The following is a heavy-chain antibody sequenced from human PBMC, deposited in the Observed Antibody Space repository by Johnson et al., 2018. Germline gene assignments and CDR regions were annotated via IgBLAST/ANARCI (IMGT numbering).Heavy chain of an antibody. V-gene: IGHV3-15*01. CDR1: GFTFSNAW. J-gene: IGHJ1*01. CDR2: IKSKTDGGTT. Sequence: VQLVESGGGLVKPGGSLRLSCAASGFTFSNAWMSWVRQAPGKGLEWVGRIKSKTDGGTTDYAAPVKGRFTISRDDSKNTLYLQMNSLKTEDTAVYYCTTASPPTNGRGGGCYTPRYFQHWGQGTLVTVSS. CDR3: TTASPPTNGRGGGCYTPRYFQH. D-gene: IGHD2-15*01.